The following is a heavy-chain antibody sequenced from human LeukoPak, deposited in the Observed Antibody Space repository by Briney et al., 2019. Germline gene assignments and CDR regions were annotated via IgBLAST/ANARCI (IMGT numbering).Heavy chain of an antibody. CDR2: INPHSGDT. D-gene: IGHD4/OR15-4a*01. CDR1: GYTFTGYY. J-gene: IGHJ4*02. CDR3: VKDPNWDYGVFDY. V-gene: IGHV1-2*02. Sequence: ASVKVSCKASGYTFTGYYMHWVRQAPGQGLEWMGWINPHSGDTNYAQKFQGRVTMTRDTSINTAYMELSRLRSDDTAVYYCVKDPNWDYGVFDYWGQGTLVTVSS.